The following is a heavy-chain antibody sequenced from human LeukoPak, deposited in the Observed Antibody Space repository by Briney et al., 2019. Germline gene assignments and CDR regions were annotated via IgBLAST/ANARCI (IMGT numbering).Heavy chain of an antibody. D-gene: IGHD6-19*01. CDR1: GFTFSSYG. Sequence: GGSLRLSCAASGFTFSSYGMHWVRQAPGKGLEWVAFIRYDGSNKYYADSVKGRFTISRDNSKNTLYLQMNSLRAEDTAVYYCAKCYSSGWYYFDYWGQGTLVTVSS. V-gene: IGHV3-30*02. CDR2: IRYDGSNK. CDR3: AKCYSSGWYYFDY. J-gene: IGHJ4*02.